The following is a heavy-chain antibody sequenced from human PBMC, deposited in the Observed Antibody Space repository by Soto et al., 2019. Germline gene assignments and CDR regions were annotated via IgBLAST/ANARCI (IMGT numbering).Heavy chain of an antibody. Sequence: SETLSLTCTVSGGSVSSTSYYWTWIRHPPGKGLEWIGYIHYSGSTNYNPSLKSRVAMSVDTSKNQFSLKLSSVTAADTAVYYCARDQGQAAGTVYYYYGMDVWGQGTTVTVSS. D-gene: IGHD6-13*01. CDR2: IHYSGST. CDR3: ARDQGQAAGTVYYYYGMDV. V-gene: IGHV4-61*01. J-gene: IGHJ6*02. CDR1: GGSVSSTSYY.